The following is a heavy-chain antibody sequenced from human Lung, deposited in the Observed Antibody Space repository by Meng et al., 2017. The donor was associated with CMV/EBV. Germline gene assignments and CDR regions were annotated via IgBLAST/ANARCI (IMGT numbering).Heavy chain of an antibody. D-gene: IGHD6-19*01. J-gene: IGHJ4*02. CDR3: ASFPPPGKQWLVTDY. V-gene: IGHV4-4*02. CDR2: IYHSGST. Sequence: VGVEEWGPGLVEPWGHPSLTVAGSGGSSSSRNWWGWVRQPPGKGLEWIGEIYHSGSTNYNPSLKSRVTISVDKSKNQFSLKLSSVTAADTAVYYCASFPPPGKQWLVTDYWGQGTLVTVSS. CDR1: GGSSSSRNW.